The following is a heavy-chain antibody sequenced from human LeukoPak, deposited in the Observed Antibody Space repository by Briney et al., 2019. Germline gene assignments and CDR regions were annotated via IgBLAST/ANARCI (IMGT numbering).Heavy chain of an antibody. V-gene: IGHV1-46*01. CDR3: ATRLPTKNWFDP. J-gene: IGHJ5*02. D-gene: IGHD2-21*02. CDR2: INPSGGST. Sequence: ASVKVSCKASGYTFTSYYMQWVRQAPGQGLEWMGIINPSGGSTSYAQKFQGRVTMTRDTSTSTVYMELSSLRSEDTAVYYCATRLPTKNWFDPWGQGTLVTVSS. CDR1: GYTFTSYY.